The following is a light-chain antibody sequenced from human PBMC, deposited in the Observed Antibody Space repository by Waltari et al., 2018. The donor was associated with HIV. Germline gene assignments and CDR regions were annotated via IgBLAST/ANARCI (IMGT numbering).Light chain of an antibody. J-gene: IGKJ1*01. CDR2: AAS. CDR3: QQSYSTPQT. CDR1: QSSSSY. V-gene: IGKV1-39*01. Sequence: DIQMTQSPSSLSASVGDRVTITCRASQSSSSYLNWYQQRPGNGPKLLIYAASSLESGVPSRCSGSGSGTDFTLTISRLQPEDFATYYWQQSYSTPQTFGQGTKVEIK.